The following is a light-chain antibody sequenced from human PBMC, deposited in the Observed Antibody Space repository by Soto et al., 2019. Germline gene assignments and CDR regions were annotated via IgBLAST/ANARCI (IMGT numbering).Light chain of an antibody. CDR2: GAS. Sequence: EIVMTQSPATLSLSPGDRATLSCRASQFMSSNYLSWYQQKPVQAPRLLIYGASTRATGIPDRFSGSGSETDFTLTISSLQPEDFAVYYCQQDYNLPWTFGHGTKVDIK. V-gene: IGKV3D-7*01. CDR1: QFMSSNY. CDR3: QQDYNLPWT. J-gene: IGKJ1*01.